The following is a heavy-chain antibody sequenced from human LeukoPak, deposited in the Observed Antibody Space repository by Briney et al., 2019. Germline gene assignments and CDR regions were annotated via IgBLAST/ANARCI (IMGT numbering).Heavy chain of an antibody. CDR3: AIGVPNGD. J-gene: IGHJ4*02. CDR1: RFTFSDYY. D-gene: IGHD4-17*01. CDR2: ISSSSSYT. Sequence: GGSLRLSCAASRFTFSDYYMSWIRQAPGKGLEGVSYISSSSSYTNYADSVKGRFTISRDNAKKTLYLQMNSLRAEETAVYYCAIGVPNGDWGKGTLVTVSS. V-gene: IGHV3-11*06.